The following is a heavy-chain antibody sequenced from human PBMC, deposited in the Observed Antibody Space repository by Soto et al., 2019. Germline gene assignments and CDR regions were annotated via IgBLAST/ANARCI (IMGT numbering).Heavy chain of an antibody. CDR1: GYTFTSYD. Sequence: ASVKVSCKASGYTFTSYDIYWVRQATGQGLEWMGWMNPNTGNSGYAQKFQGRVTMTSDTSISTAHMELSSLRSEDTAVYYCARRAETNGWNGFGADKYYFDFWGQGTLVTVS. D-gene: IGHD1-1*01. CDR3: ARRAETNGWNGFGADKYYFDF. J-gene: IGHJ4*02. CDR2: MNPNTGNS. V-gene: IGHV1-8*01.